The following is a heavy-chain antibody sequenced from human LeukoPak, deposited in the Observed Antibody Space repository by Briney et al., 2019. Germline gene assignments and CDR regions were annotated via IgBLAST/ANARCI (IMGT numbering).Heavy chain of an antibody. Sequence: GESLKISCKTSGYRFTNYWIGWVRQMPGKGLEWVGIMYPADSDTRYSPSFKGQVTFSADKSISTAYLQWSSLKASDTAMYYCARHPFFEWLPLDHWGQGTQVTVSS. CDR3: ARHPFFEWLPLDH. V-gene: IGHV5-51*01. D-gene: IGHD3-3*01. J-gene: IGHJ4*02. CDR2: MYPADSDT. CDR1: GYRFTNYW.